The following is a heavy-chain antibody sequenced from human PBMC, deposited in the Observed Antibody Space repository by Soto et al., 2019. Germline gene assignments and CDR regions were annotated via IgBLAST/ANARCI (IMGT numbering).Heavy chain of an antibody. V-gene: IGHV2-70*11. J-gene: IGHJ6*03. CDR3: AWIRGYGDYYYYYYMDV. Sequence: SGPTLVNPTQTLTLTCTFSGFSLSTSGMCVSWIRQPPGKALEWLARIDWDDDKYYSTSLKTRLTISKDTSKNQVVLTMTNMDPVDTATYYCAWIRGYGDYYYYYYMDVWGKGTTVTVSS. CDR1: GFSLSTSGMC. CDR2: IDWDDDK. D-gene: IGHD4-17*01.